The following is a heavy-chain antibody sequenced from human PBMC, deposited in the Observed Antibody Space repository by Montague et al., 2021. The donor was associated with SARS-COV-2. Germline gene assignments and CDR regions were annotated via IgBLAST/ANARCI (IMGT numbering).Heavy chain of an antibody. D-gene: IGHD2-21*02. CDR3: ARGRVTRAGFDY. CDR2: NYLHGNA. CDR1: SGSISSGGYH. V-gene: IGHV4-39*07. J-gene: IGHJ4*02. Sequence: SETLSLTCTVSSGSISSGGYHWSWIRQSPGKGLEWIGSNYLHGNAYYNPSLNSRVTISLDTSNNQFSLRLTSVTTSDTAVYYCARGRVTRAGFDYWGQGIRVIVSS.